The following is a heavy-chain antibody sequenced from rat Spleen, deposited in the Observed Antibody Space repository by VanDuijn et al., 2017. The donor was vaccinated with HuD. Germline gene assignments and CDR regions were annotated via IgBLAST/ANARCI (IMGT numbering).Heavy chain of an antibody. Sequence: EVQLVESDGGLVQPGRSLKLSCATSGFTFSDYYMALVRPAPTKGLEWVSTISYDGSNTYYRDSVKGRFTISRDIANSTLYLRMNSLRSEDTATYYCATGPRILRLDWFAYWGQGTLVTVSS. D-gene: IGHD1-6*01. CDR1: GFTFSDYY. CDR2: ISYDGSNT. J-gene: IGHJ3*01. CDR3: ATGPRILRLDWFAY. V-gene: IGHV5-29*01.